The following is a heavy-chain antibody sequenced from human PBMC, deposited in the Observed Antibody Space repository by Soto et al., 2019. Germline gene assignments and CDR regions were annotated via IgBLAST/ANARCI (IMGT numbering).Heavy chain of an antibody. CDR3: TTDQYYYDSSGYYRSPYYYYGMDV. D-gene: IGHD3-22*01. CDR1: GFTFSNAW. V-gene: IGHV3-15*07. J-gene: IGHJ6*02. Sequence: GGSLRLSCAASGFTFSNAWMNWVRQAPGKGLEWVGRIKSKTDGGTTDYAAPVKGRFTISRDDSKNTLYLQMNSLKTEDTAVYYCTTDQYYYDSSGYYRSPYYYYGMDVWGQGTTVTVSS. CDR2: IKSKTDGGTT.